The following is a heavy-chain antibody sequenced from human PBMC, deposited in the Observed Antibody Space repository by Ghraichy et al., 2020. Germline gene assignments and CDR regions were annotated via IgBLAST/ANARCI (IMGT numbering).Heavy chain of an antibody. CDR3: ARGGWYFDN. CDR2: IKEDGYDQ. V-gene: IGHV3-7*01. J-gene: IGHJ4*02. CDR1: GVTFSGDW. Sequence: GGSLRLSCIGSGVTFSGDWMNWVRQAPGKGLEWVASIKEDGYDQYYVDSVKGRFSVFRDNAENSLYLQMNSLRGDDTAVYYCARGGWYFDNWGQGALVTVSS. D-gene: IGHD6-19*01.